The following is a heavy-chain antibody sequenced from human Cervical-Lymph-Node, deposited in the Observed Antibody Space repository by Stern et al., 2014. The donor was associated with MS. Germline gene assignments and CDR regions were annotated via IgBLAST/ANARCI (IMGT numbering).Heavy chain of an antibody. CDR3: ATAPGGAVDLFDY. CDR2: IYYSGST. D-gene: IGHD6-19*01. J-gene: IGHJ4*02. CDR1: GGSISSYY. Sequence: VQLVESGPGLVKPSETLSLTCTVSGGSISSYYWSWIRQPPGKGLEWIGYIYYSGSTNYNPSLKSRVTISVDTSKNQFSLKLSSVTAADTAVYYCATAPGGAVDLFDYWGQGTLVTVSS. V-gene: IGHV4-59*08.